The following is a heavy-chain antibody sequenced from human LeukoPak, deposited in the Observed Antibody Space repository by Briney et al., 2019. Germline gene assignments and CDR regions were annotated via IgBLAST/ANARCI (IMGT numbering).Heavy chain of an antibody. CDR1: GYTFTSYG. CDR2: ISAYNGNT. D-gene: IGHD5-24*01. CDR3: ARTLGGMTVERATGLDL. Sequence: SVKVSCKASGYTFTSYGISWVRQAPGRGLEWMGWISAYNGNTNYAQKLQGRVTMTTHTSTSTAYMELRSLTSDDTAVYYCARTLGGMTVERATGLDLWGRGTLVPVSS. V-gene: IGHV1-18*01. J-gene: IGHJ2*01.